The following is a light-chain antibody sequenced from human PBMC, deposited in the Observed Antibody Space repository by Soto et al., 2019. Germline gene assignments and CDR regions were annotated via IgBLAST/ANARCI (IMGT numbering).Light chain of an antibody. CDR2: GVS. CDR1: QSLSGE. J-gene: IGKJ2*01. V-gene: IGKV3-15*01. Sequence: EIVRTQSPATLSVSPGERATLSCRARQSLSGELAWYQQRPGQPPRLLIYGVSTRATGVPDRFSGSGSGSDFTLTISGLQSEDFAVYYCQQGHDWPLTFGQGTRLDI. CDR3: QQGHDWPLT.